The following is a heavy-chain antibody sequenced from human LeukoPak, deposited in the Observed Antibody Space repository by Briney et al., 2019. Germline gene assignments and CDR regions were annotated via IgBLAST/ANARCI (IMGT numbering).Heavy chain of an antibody. CDR2: INPSGSTT. V-gene: IGHV1-46*01. Sequence: ASVNVSCTASGYTFTSYCMSWVRQAPGQGLEWMGIINPSGSTTSYAQKFQGRVSMTRDTSTSTVYMELSSLRSEDTAVYYCARDRYYDFWSGSPYYYYGMDVWGQGTTVTVSS. J-gene: IGHJ6*02. CDR3: ARDRYYDFWSGSPYYYYGMDV. D-gene: IGHD3-3*01. CDR1: GYTFTSYC.